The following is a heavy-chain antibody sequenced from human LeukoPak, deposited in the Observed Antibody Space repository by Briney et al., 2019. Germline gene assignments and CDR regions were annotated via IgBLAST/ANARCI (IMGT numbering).Heavy chain of an antibody. CDR2: MNPNSGNT. Sequence: GASVKVSCKASGYTFTSYDINWVRQATGQGLEWMGWMNPNSGNTGYAQKFQGRVTMTRNTSISTAYMELSSLRSEDTAVYYCATLHPYSGYAKPFDYWGQGTLVTVSS. J-gene: IGHJ4*02. V-gene: IGHV1-8*02. CDR3: ATLHPYSGYAKPFDY. D-gene: IGHD5-12*01. CDR1: GYTFTSYD.